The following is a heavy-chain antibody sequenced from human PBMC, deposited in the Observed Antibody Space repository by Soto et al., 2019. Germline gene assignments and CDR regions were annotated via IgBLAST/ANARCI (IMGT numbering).Heavy chain of an antibody. CDR1: GGTFSSYA. V-gene: IGHV1-69*01. CDR3: ARLQGSSTSLEIYYYYYYVMDV. Sequence: QVQLVQSGSEVKKPGSSVKVSCQASGGTFSSYAISWVRQAPGQGLEWMGGIIPISGTANYAQKFQGRVTITADESTRTAYMELSSLRSEDTAVYYCARLQGSSTSLEIYYYYYYVMDVWGQGPTVTVSS. CDR2: IIPISGTA. J-gene: IGHJ6*02. D-gene: IGHD2-2*01.